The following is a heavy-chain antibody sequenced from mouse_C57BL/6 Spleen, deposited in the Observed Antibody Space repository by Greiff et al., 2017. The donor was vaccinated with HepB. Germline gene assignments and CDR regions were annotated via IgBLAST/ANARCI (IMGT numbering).Heavy chain of an antibody. V-gene: IGHV5-17*01. Sequence: EVKVVESGGGLVKPGGSLKLSCAASGFTFSDYGMHWVRQAPEKGLEWVAYISSGSSTIYYADTVKGRFTISRDNAKNTLFLQMTSLRSEDTAMYYCARAGRYAMDYWGKGTSVTVSS. J-gene: IGHJ4*01. CDR2: ISSGSSTI. CDR1: GFTFSDYG. CDR3: ARAGRYAMDY.